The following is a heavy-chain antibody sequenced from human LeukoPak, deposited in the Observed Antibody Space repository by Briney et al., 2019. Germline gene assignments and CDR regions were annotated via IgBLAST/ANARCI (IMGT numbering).Heavy chain of an antibody. J-gene: IGHJ4*02. CDR2: ISYDGSNK. D-gene: IGHD3-10*01. Sequence: QPGGSLRLSCAASGFTFSSYAMHWVRQAPGKGLEWVAVISYDGSNKYYADSVKGRFTISRDNSKNTLYLQMNSLRAEDTAVYYCARDLDDSGSGRFDYWGQGTLVTVSS. V-gene: IGHV3-30-3*01. CDR3: ARDLDDSGSGRFDY. CDR1: GFTFSSYA.